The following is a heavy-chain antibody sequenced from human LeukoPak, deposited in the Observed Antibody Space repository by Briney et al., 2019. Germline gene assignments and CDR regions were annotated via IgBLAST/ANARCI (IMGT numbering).Heavy chain of an antibody. V-gene: IGHV4-59*08. CDR1: GGSISSDY. CDR3: ARRHCSGGSCYPDY. CDR2: IYFSGST. D-gene: IGHD2-15*01. Sequence: PSETLSLTCSVSGGSISSDYWSWIRQPPGKGLEWIGYIYFSGSTNYNPSLKSRVTISVDTSKNQFSLKLSSVTAADTAVYYCARRHCSGGSCYPDYWGQGILVTVSS. J-gene: IGHJ4*02.